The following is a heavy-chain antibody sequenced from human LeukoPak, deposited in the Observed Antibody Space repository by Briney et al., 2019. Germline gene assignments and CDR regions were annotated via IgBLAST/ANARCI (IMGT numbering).Heavy chain of an antibody. CDR2: ISYDGSNK. V-gene: IGHV3-30-3*01. CDR3: ARGSEITMVRGVLDY. CDR1: GFTFSSHA. J-gene: IGHJ4*02. Sequence: GRSLRLSCAASGFTFSSHAMHWVRQAPGKGLEWVAVISYDGSNKYYADSVKGRFTISRDNSKNTLYLQMNSLRAEDTAVYYCARGSEITMVRGVLDYWGQGTLVTVSS. D-gene: IGHD3-10*01.